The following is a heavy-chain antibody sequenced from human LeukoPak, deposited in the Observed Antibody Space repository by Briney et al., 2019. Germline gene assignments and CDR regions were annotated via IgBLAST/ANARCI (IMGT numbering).Heavy chain of an antibody. V-gene: IGHV1-2*02. CDR1: GYTFTGYY. J-gene: IGHJ4*02. Sequence: ASVTVSCKASGYTFTGYYMHWVRQAPGQGLEWMGWINPNSGGTNYAQKFQGRVTMTRDTSISTAYMELSRLRPDDTAVYYCARDPHYYGSGSYPPLYWGQGTLVTVSS. CDR2: INPNSGGT. CDR3: ARDPHYYGSGSYPPLY. D-gene: IGHD3-10*01.